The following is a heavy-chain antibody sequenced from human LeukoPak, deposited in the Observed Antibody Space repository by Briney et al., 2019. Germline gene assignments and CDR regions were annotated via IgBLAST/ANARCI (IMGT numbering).Heavy chain of an antibody. V-gene: IGHV3-21*01. Sequence: GGPLRLSCAASGFTFSSYSMNCVRQAPGQGLEWVSSISSSSTYIYYADSVKGRFTISRDNAKNSLYLQMNSLRAEDTAVYYCAIVGLSSPSYFDYWGQGTLVTVSS. D-gene: IGHD6-19*01. CDR1: GFTFSSYS. CDR2: ISSSSTYI. CDR3: AIVGLSSPSYFDY. J-gene: IGHJ4*02.